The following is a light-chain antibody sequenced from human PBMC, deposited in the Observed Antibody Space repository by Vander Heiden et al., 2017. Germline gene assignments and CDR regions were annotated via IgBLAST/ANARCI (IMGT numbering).Light chain of an antibody. J-gene: IGLJ2*01. Sequence: SYELTQPPSVSVSPGQTASITCSGDKLGDKYACWYQQKPGQSPGLVIYQDSKRPSGIPERFSGSNSGNKATLTISGTQAMDEADYYCQAWDSSTWVFGGGTKLTVL. CDR2: QDS. V-gene: IGLV3-1*01. CDR3: QAWDSSTWV. CDR1: KLGDKY.